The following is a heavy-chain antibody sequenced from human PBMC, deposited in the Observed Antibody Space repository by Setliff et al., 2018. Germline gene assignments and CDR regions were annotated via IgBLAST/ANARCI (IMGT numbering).Heavy chain of an antibody. CDR2: TIPFFGTT. V-gene: IGHV1-69*13. CDR1: GGTFNNYG. Sequence: SVKVSCKASGGTFNNYGVTWVRQAPGQGLEWMGGTIPFFGTTNYAQKFQGRVTITADESTSTAYMELSSLRSEDTAVYYCATGGTGDYYYYYMDVWGKGTTVTVSS. J-gene: IGHJ6*03. CDR3: ATGGTGDYYYYYMDV. D-gene: IGHD1-1*01.